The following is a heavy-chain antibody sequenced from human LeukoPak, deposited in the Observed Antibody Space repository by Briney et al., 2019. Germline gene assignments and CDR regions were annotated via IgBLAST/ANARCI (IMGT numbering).Heavy chain of an antibody. Sequence: PGGSLRLSCAASGLTVSSNYMSWVRQPPGKGLEWIGSIYHSGSTYYNPSLKSRVTISVDTSKNQFSLKLSSVTVADTAVYYCARQNYYDSSGYLEGAFDIWGQGTMVTVSS. J-gene: IGHJ3*02. CDR3: ARQNYYDSSGYLEGAFDI. CDR1: GLTVSSNY. V-gene: IGHV4-38-2*01. D-gene: IGHD3-22*01. CDR2: IYHSGST.